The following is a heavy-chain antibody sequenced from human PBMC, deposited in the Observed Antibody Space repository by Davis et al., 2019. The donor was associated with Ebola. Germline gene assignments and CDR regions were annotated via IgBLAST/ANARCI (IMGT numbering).Heavy chain of an antibody. J-gene: IGHJ6*03. CDR3: ARIIRFLEWLSPRVDYYMDV. D-gene: IGHD3-3*01. CDR1: GGSISGYY. CDR2: INHSGST. Sequence: SETLSLTCTVSGGSISGYYWSWIRQPPGKGLEWIGEINHSGSTNYNPSLKSRVTISVDTSKNQFSLKLSSVTAADTAVYYCARIIRFLEWLSPRVDYYMDVWGKGTTVTVSS. V-gene: IGHV4-34*01.